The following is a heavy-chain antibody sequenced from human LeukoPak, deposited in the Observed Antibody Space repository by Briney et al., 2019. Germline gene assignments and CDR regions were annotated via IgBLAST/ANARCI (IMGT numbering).Heavy chain of an antibody. CDR1: GFTFSSYG. V-gene: IGHV3-30*18. CDR3: AKDRIYGSGSYLLDY. Sequence: GGSLRLSCAASGFTFSSYGMHWVRQAPGKGLEWVAVISYDGSNKYYADSVKGRFTISRDNSKNTLYLQVNSLRAEDTAVYYCAKDRIYGSGSYLLDYWGQGTLVTVSS. J-gene: IGHJ4*02. CDR2: ISYDGSNK. D-gene: IGHD3-10*01.